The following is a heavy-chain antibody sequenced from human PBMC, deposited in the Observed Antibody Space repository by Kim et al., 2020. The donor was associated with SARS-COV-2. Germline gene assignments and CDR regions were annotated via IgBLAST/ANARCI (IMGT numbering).Heavy chain of an antibody. V-gene: IGHV1-69*13. CDR1: GGTFSSYA. Sequence: SVKVSCKASGGTFSSYAISWVRQAPGQGLEWMGGIIPIFGTANYAQKFQGRVTITADESTSTAYMELSSLRSEDTAVYYCARAHRGGYGDYVYFDYWGQGTLVTVSS. CDR2: IIPIFGTA. CDR3: ARAHRGGYGDYVYFDY. D-gene: IGHD4-17*01. J-gene: IGHJ4*02.